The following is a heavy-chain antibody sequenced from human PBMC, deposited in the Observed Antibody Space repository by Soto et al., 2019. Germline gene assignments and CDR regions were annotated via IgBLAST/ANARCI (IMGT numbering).Heavy chain of an antibody. CDR2: ISSSSSYI. CDR1: GFTFSSYG. CDR3: GRGGGGDTRRKGPNDY. J-gene: IGHJ4*02. Sequence: EVQLVESGGGLVKPGGSLRLSCAASGFTFSSYGMNWVRQAPGKGLEWVSSISSSSSYIDYADSVKGRFTISRDNAKNSLYLQKNSLRAEDTAVYYCGRGGGGDTRRKGPNDYWGQGTLVTVSS. D-gene: IGHD2-21*01. V-gene: IGHV3-21*01.